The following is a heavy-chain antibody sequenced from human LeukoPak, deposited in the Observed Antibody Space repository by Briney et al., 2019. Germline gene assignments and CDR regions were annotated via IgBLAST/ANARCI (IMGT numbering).Heavy chain of an antibody. Sequence: GGSLRLSCADSQFTFNGSWMNWVRQAPGKGLEWVANIKQDGSEKYYVDSVKGRFTISRDNAKNSLYLQMNSLRAEDTAVYYCARDTAMVHRMDVWGKGTTVTVSS. CDR2: IKQDGSEK. CDR3: ARDTAMVHRMDV. J-gene: IGHJ6*04. D-gene: IGHD5-18*01. V-gene: IGHV3-7*01. CDR1: QFTFNGSW.